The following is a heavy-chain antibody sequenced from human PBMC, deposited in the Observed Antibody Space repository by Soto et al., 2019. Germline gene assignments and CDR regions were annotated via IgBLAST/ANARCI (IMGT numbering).Heavy chain of an antibody. J-gene: IGHJ6*02. Sequence: PGGSLRLSCAASGITFSNYAMSWVRQSPGKGLEWVAVINGSGDITYYADSVKGRFTISRDNSNNTLYLQINSLRAEDTAVYYCAKDVGSCSGPCYSYPSSGMDVWGQGTTVTVSS. D-gene: IGHD2-15*01. CDR1: GITFSNYA. CDR3: AKDVGSCSGPCYSYPSSGMDV. V-gene: IGHV3-23*01. CDR2: INGSGDIT.